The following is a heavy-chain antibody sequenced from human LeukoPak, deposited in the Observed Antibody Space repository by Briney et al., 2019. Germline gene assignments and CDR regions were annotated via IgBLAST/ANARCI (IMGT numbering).Heavy chain of an antibody. CDR1: GYTFTSYG. CDR3: ARDVAIGVVVTATPFDY. Sequence: GASVKVSRKASGYTFTSYGISWVRQAPGQGLEWMGWISAYNGNTNYAQKLQGRVTMTTDTSTSTAYMELRSLRSDDTAVYYCARDVAIGVVVTATPFDYWGQGTLVTVSS. V-gene: IGHV1-18*04. J-gene: IGHJ4*02. D-gene: IGHD2-21*02. CDR2: ISAYNGNT.